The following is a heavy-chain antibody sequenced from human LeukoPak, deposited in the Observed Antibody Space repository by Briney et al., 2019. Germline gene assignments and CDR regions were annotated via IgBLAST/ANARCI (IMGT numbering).Heavy chain of an antibody. CDR3: ARRSSSWYSRFDP. CDR2: IYYSGST. CDR1: GGPISSSSYY. Sequence: SETLSLTCTVSGGPISSSSYYWGWIRQPPGKGLEWIGSIYYSGSTYYNPSLKSRVTISVDTSKNQFSLKLSSVTAADTAVYYCARRSSSWYSRFDPWGQGNLVTVSS. V-gene: IGHV4-39*01. D-gene: IGHD6-13*01. J-gene: IGHJ5*02.